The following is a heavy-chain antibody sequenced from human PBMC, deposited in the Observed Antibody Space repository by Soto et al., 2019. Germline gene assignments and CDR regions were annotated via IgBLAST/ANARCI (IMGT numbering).Heavy chain of an antibody. CDR1: GDSIISSDFY. Sequence: SETLSLTCTVSGDSIISSDFYWGWVRHPPGKGLEWIGSIFYLGSSYYNPSLKSRVTMSVDTSKNQFSLRLRSVTAADTALYFCARHSLALRKNNWFDPWGQGIMVTVSS. J-gene: IGHJ5*02. D-gene: IGHD3-3*02. CDR2: IFYLGSS. CDR3: ARHSLALRKNNWFDP. V-gene: IGHV4-39*01.